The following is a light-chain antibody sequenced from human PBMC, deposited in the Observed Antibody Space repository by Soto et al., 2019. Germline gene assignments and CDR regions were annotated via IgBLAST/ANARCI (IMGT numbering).Light chain of an antibody. Sequence: QSVLTQPASVSGSPGQSITISCTGTSSDVGGYNYVSWYQQHPGKAPKLMIYEVSNRPSGISNRFSGSKSGNTASLTISGRQAEDEADYYCSSYTNSNTLVFGGGTKLTVL. CDR2: EVS. J-gene: IGLJ3*02. V-gene: IGLV2-14*01. CDR1: SSDVGGYNY. CDR3: SSYTNSNTLV.